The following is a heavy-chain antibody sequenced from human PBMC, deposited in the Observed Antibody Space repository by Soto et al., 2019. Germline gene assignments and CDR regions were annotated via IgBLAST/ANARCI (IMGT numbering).Heavy chain of an antibody. CDR1: GDSIGGSNFY. D-gene: IGHD3-3*01. CDR2: IFYSGNT. CDR3: ARTGRIAIFGVVTEFDP. J-gene: IGHJ5*02. Sequence: PSETLSLTCTVSGDSIGGSNFYWGWLRQPPGKGLEWIGSIFYSGNTYYNPSLKSRVIMSVDTSKNQLSLRLNSVTAADTAVYYCARTGRIAIFGVVTEFDPWGPGTLVNVS. V-gene: IGHV4-39*01.